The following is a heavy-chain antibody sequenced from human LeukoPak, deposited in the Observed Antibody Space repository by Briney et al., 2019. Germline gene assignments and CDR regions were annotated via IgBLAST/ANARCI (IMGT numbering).Heavy chain of an antibody. V-gene: IGHV4-4*07. Sequence: SETLSLTCTVSGGSISSYYWNWLRQPAGKGLEWIGRLHSSGSTNYSPSLKSRVTLSLDTSKNQFSLNLSSVTAADTAVYYCARKSLRQNYFDYWGQGILVTVSS. CDR2: LHSSGST. CDR3: ARKSLRQNYFDY. J-gene: IGHJ4*02. D-gene: IGHD5/OR15-5a*01. CDR1: GGSISSYY.